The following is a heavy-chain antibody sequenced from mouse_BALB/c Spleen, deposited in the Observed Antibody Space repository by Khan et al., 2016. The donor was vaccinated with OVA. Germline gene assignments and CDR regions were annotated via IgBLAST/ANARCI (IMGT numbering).Heavy chain of an antibody. Sequence: EVKLLESGADLVKPSQSLSLSCTVTGYSFTSGCGWYWIRQFPGSLLEWMGYISYSGSTNYKPSLKSRFSITRDTSKNTFFLQLNSVTTEDTATYYCTRTARIKYWGQGTTVTVSA. CDR1: GYSFTSGCG. CDR2: ISYSGST. CDR3: TRTARIKY. J-gene: IGHJ2*01. D-gene: IGHD1-2*01. V-gene: IGHV3-1*02.